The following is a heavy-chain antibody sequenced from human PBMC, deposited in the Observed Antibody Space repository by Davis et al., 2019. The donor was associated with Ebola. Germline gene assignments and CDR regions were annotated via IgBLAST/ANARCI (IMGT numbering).Heavy chain of an antibody. CDR1: GGSVSSGGYY. CDR3: ARFDGWYFDY. D-gene: IGHD5-24*01. J-gene: IGHJ4*02. Sequence: MPSETLSLTCTVSGGSVSSGGYYWNWIRQPPGKGLEWIGYIYYSGSTDYSPSLRGRVTISLDTSKNQFSLRLSSVTAADTAVYYCARFDGWYFDYWGPGTLVTVSS. CDR2: IYYSGST. V-gene: IGHV4-61*08.